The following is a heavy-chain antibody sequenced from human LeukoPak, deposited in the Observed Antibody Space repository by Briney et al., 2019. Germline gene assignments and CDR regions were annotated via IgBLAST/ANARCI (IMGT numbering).Heavy chain of an antibody. CDR2: INAYNGNT. CDR3: ARDQRISIAAAVTPPFDY. Sequence: ASVKVSCKASGYTFTTYVMSWVRQAPGQGLEWMGWINAYNGNTNYAQKLQGRVTMNTDTSTSTAYMELRSLRSDDTAMYFCARDQRISIAAAVTPPFDYWGQGTLVTVSS. CDR1: GYTFTTYV. J-gene: IGHJ4*02. D-gene: IGHD6-13*01. V-gene: IGHV1-18*01.